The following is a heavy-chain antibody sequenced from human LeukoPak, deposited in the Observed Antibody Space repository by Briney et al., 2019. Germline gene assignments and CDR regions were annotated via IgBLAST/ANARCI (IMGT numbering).Heavy chain of an antibody. D-gene: IGHD6-13*01. Sequence: SETLSLTCTVSGGSISSYYWSWIRQPPGKGLEWIGYIYTSGSTNYNPSLKSRVTISVDTSKSQFSLKLSSVTAADTAVYYCARHRIAAAGIDYWGQGTLVTVSS. V-gene: IGHV4-4*09. CDR1: GGSISSYY. CDR3: ARHRIAAAGIDY. CDR2: IYTSGST. J-gene: IGHJ4*02.